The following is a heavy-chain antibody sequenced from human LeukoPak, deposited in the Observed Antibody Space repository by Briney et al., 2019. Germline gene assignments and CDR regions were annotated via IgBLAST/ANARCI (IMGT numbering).Heavy chain of an antibody. CDR2: IYYSGST. CDR3: ARKNPAYCGGDCYSYAFDI. D-gene: IGHD2-21*01. CDR1: GASMSNYY. J-gene: IGHJ3*02. V-gene: IGHV4-59*01. Sequence: PSETLSLTCTVSGASMSNYYWSWIRQPPGKGLEWIGYIYYSGSTNYNPSLKSRVTISVDTSKNQFSLKLSSVTAADTAVYYCARKNPAYCGGDCYSYAFDIWGQGTMVTVSS.